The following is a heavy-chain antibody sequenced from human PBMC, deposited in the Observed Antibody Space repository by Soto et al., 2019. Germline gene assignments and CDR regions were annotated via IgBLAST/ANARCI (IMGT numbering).Heavy chain of an antibody. CDR1: GYTFSDYY. CDR2: INPNSGGT. Sequence: ASVKVSCKASGYTFSDYYIHWVRQAPGQGLEWMGWINPNSGGTKYAPKFQGGVTMTRDTPITTAYMELSRLRSGDTAVCYCAREPATAKPEGVDFWGQGTLVTVSS. J-gene: IGHJ4*02. D-gene: IGHD1-1*01. V-gene: IGHV1-2*02. CDR3: AREPATAKPEGVDF.